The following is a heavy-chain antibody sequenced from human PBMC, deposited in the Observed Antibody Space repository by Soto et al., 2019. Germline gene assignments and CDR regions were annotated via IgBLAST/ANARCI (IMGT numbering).Heavy chain of an antibody. CDR3: ARRNTAGFLRYFDN. V-gene: IGHV1-69*06. CDR2: IVPNIGTV. J-gene: IGHJ4*02. Sequence: QVQLVQSGAEVMQPGSSVKVSCKPSGGTLTNFINYPINWVRQSPGQGLEWMGGIVPNIGTVNYAQKFQGRVTMTADKSTGTVYMELSILRSDDSALYYCARRNTAGFLRYFDNWGQGTLVTVSS. CDR1: GGTLTNFINYP. D-gene: IGHD6-19*01.